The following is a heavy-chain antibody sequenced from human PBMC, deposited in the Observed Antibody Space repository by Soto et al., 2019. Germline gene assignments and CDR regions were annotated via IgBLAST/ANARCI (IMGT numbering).Heavy chain of an antibody. CDR1: GYTFTTYG. CDR3: AREYCANGVCYLPYY. J-gene: IGHJ4*02. D-gene: IGHD2-8*01. Sequence: ASVKVSCKASGYTFTTYGISWVRQAPGQGLEWMGWISTYNGNTYYAQKFQGRVTMTTDTSTSTAYMELTSLRSDDTAVYYCAREYCANGVCYLPYYWGQGILVTVSS. V-gene: IGHV1-18*01. CDR2: ISTYNGNT.